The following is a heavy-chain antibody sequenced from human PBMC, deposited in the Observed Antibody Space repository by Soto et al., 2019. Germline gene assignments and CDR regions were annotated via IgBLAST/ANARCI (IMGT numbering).Heavy chain of an antibody. V-gene: IGHV1-69*06. D-gene: IGHD3-3*01. CDR2: IIPIFGTA. CDR1: GVTFSSYA. Sequence: QVQLVQSGAEVKKPGSSVKVSCKASGVTFSSYAISWVRQAPGQGLEWMGWIIPIFGTANYAQKFQGRVTITADKSTSTVYMELSSLRSEATGVYDCARDEVVRFLEWLLPNNYYDYYGMDVWGQGTTVTFSS. J-gene: IGHJ6*02. CDR3: ARDEVVRFLEWLLPNNYYDYYGMDV.